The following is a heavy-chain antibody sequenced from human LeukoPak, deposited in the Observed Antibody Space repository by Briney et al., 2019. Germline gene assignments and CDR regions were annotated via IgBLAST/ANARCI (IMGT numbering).Heavy chain of an antibody. CDR3: ASLRRWYELFDS. Sequence: GGSLRLSCAASGLNFTTYDMSWIRQAPGKGLQWVGRINPSGGRTHYADSVKGRFLISRDNSDNTIYLQMNSLRVEDTAIYYCASLRRWYELFDSWGQGTRVTVSS. D-gene: IGHD4-23*01. J-gene: IGHJ4*02. CDR1: GLNFTTYD. V-gene: IGHV3-23*01. CDR2: INPSGGRT.